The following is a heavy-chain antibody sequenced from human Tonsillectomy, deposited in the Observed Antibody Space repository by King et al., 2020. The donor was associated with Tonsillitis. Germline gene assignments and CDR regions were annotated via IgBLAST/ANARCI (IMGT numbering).Heavy chain of an antibody. CDR3: ARDVWGNNSFDP. D-gene: IGHD7-27*01. Sequence: VQLQESGPGLVKPSETLSLTCTVPGGSISSYYWSWIRQPPEKGLEWIGYIYYSGSTNYNPSLKSRVSISVDTSKNHFSLKLNSVTAADTAVYYCARDVWGNNSFDPWGQGTLVIVSS. V-gene: IGHV4-59*01. CDR2: IYYSGST. J-gene: IGHJ5*02. CDR1: GGSISSYY.